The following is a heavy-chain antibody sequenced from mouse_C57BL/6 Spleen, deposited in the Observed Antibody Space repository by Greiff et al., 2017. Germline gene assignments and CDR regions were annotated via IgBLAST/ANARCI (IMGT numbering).Heavy chain of an antibody. CDR3: ARRDYYGSSLYAMDD. D-gene: IGHD1-1*01. CDR2: IDPSDSYT. V-gene: IGHV1-50*01. CDR1: GYTFTSYW. Sequence: VQLQQPGAELVKPGASVKLSCKASGYTFTSYWMQWVKQRPGQGLEWIGEIDPSDSYTNYNQKFKGKATLTVDKSSSTASMQLSSLTSADSAVYYCARRDYYGSSLYAMDDWGQGTSVTVSS. J-gene: IGHJ4*01.